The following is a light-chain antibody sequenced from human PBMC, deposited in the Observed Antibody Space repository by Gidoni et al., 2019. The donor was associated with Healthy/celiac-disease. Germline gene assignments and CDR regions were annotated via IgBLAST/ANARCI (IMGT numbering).Light chain of an antibody. V-gene: IGKV3-20*01. CDR1: QSVSSSY. Sequence: IGLTQSPGTLSLSPGERATLSCRASQSVSSSYLAWYQQKPGQAPRLLIYGASSRATGIPDRFSGSGSGTDFTLTISRLEPEDFAVYYCQQYGSSPWSTFGQGTKLEIK. CDR2: GAS. CDR3: QQYGSSPWST. J-gene: IGKJ2*01.